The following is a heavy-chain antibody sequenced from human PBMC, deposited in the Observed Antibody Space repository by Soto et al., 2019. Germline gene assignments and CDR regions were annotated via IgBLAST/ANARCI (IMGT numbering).Heavy chain of an antibody. CDR3: ARDQRFLEWLLSLPQHYYYYYMAV. CDR2: IKQDGSEK. Sequence: GGSLRLSCAASGFTFSSYWMGWVRQAPGKGLEWVANIKQDGSEKYYVDSVKGRFTISRDNAKNSLYLQMNSLRAEDTAVYYCARDQRFLEWLLSLPQHYYYYYMAVWGKGTTVTVSS. D-gene: IGHD3-3*01. J-gene: IGHJ6*03. CDR1: GFTFSSYW. V-gene: IGHV3-7*01.